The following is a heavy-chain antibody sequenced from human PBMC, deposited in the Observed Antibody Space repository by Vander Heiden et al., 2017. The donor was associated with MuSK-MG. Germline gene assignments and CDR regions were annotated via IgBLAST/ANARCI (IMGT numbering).Heavy chain of an antibody. CDR2: IYYSGST. Sequence: QLQLQESGPGLVKPSETLSLTCTVPGGSISSSSYHWGWFRQPPGKGLEWIGSIYYSGSTYYNPSLKSRVTMSVDTSKNQFSLKLSSVTAADTAVYYCARRGYYDSSGPSFLDVWGQGTTVTVSS. V-gene: IGHV4-39*01. CDR3: ARRGYYDSSGPSFLDV. CDR1: GGSISSSSYH. J-gene: IGHJ6*02. D-gene: IGHD3-22*01.